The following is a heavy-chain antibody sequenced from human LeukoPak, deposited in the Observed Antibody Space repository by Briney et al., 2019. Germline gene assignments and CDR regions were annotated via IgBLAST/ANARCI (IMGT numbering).Heavy chain of an antibody. V-gene: IGHV3-48*03. Sequence: PGGSLRLSCAASGFTFSSYAMSWVRQAPGKGLEWVSYISSSGSTIYYADSVKGRFTISRDNAKNSLYLQMNSLRAEDTAVYYCARAWRFYFDYWGQGTLVTVSS. J-gene: IGHJ4*02. CDR2: ISSSGSTI. CDR3: ARAWRFYFDY. D-gene: IGHD1-1*01. CDR1: GFTFSSYA.